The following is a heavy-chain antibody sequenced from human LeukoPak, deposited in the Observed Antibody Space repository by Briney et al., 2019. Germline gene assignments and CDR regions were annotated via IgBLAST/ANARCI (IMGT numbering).Heavy chain of an antibody. D-gene: IGHD2-15*01. CDR3: ASEVEDEGDY. V-gene: IGHV3-48*03. CDR1: GFTFSSYE. J-gene: IGHJ4*02. Sequence: GGSLRLSCAASGFTFSSYERNGVRQAPGKGLEGVSYISSSSSSIYYADAVKGRFTISRDNAKNSLYLQMNSLRAEDTAVYYCASEVEDEGDYWGQGTLVTVSS. CDR2: ISSSSSSI.